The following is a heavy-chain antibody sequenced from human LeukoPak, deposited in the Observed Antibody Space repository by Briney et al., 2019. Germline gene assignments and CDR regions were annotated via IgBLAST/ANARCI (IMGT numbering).Heavy chain of an antibody. Sequence: ASVKVSCKASGYAFTSYYIHWVRQAPGQGLEWVGIISPSRGNTGYAQKFQGRVTMTRDTSTSTVYMELSSLRSDDTAVYYCARSGYSYGRAFDIWGQGTMVTVSS. CDR3: ARSGYSYGRAFDI. CDR1: GYAFTSYY. CDR2: ISPSRGNT. J-gene: IGHJ3*02. V-gene: IGHV1-46*01. D-gene: IGHD5-18*01.